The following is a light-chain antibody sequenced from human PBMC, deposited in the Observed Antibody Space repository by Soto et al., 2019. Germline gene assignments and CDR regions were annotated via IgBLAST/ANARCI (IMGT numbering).Light chain of an antibody. V-gene: IGKV4-1*01. CDR2: WAS. J-gene: IGKJ4*01. CDR3: QQYDSAPLT. CDR1: QRLLSSRDNKNY. Sequence: DIVMTQSQDSLPVSLGERATINCKSSQRLLSSRDNKNYFYWYQERPGQPPKLLISWASTRESGVHDRISGSGSGTDCPLTISRLQAEEVAGYYCQQYDSAPLTFGGGNKVAIK.